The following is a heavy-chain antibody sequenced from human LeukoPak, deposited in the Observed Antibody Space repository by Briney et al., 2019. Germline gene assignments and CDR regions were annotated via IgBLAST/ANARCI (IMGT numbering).Heavy chain of an antibody. V-gene: IGHV3-66*01. J-gene: IGHJ4*02. D-gene: IGHD3-22*01. CDR3: AKDNHYYDRSSYYYYFDY. CDR2: IYSGGST. CDR1: GFTVSSNY. Sequence: PGGSLRLSCAASGFTVSSNYMSWVRQAPGKGLEWVSVIYSGGSTYYADSVKGRYTISRDNSKNTLYLQMNSLRAEDTAVYYCAKDNHYYDRSSYYYYFDYWGQGTLVTVSS.